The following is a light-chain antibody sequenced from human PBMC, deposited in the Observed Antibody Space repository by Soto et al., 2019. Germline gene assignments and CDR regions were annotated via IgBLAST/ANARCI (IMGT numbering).Light chain of an antibody. CDR2: DND. V-gene: IGLV1-51*01. Sequence: QLVLTQPPSVSAAPGQRVTISCSGSSSNIGNNDVSWYQKLPGTAPKLLTYDNDKRPSEIPVRFSGSKSGTSATLGITGLQTGDEADYYCGTWDTSLSAMVFGGGTKVTVL. CDR1: SSNIGNND. CDR3: GTWDTSLSAMV. J-gene: IGLJ2*01.